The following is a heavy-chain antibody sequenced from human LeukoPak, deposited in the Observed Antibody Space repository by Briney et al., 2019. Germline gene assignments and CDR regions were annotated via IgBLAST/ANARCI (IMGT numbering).Heavy chain of an antibody. D-gene: IGHD6-13*01. CDR3: ARDSGSSSWNGGYWFDP. CDR1: GGSISSYY. Sequence: SETLSLTCTVSGGSISSYYWSWIRQPPGKGLEWIGYIYYSGSTNYNPSLKSRVTISVDTSKNQFSLKLSSVTAADTAVYYCARDSGSSSWNGGYWFDPWGQGTLVTVSS. CDR2: IYYSGST. V-gene: IGHV4-59*12. J-gene: IGHJ5*02.